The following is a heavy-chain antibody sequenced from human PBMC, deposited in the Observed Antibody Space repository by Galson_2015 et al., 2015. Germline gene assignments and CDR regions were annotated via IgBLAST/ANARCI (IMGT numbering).Heavy chain of an antibody. CDR1: GFTLTSYA. CDR2: ITGSGGST. CDR3: AKARDYVWGSYRYSLDH. Sequence: SLRLSCAASGFTLTSYAMSWVRQAPGKGLGWVSAITGSGGSTYYADSVKGRFTVSRDNSQNTLELEMNNLRPEDTAVYYCAKARDYVWGSYRYSLDHWGQGTLVAVSS. J-gene: IGHJ4*02. V-gene: IGHV3-23*01. D-gene: IGHD3-16*02.